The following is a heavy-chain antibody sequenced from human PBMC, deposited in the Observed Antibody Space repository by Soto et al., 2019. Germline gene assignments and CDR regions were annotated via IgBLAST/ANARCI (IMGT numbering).Heavy chain of an antibody. CDR1: GFTFSSYA. J-gene: IGHJ4*02. Sequence: ESGGGVVQPGRSLRLSCAASGFTFSSYAMHWVRQAPGKGLEWVAVISYDGSNKYYADSVKGRFTISRDNSKNTLHLQMNSLRAEDTAVYYCATFPNGYWGQGTLVTVSS. D-gene: IGHD7-27*01. CDR2: ISYDGSNK. V-gene: IGHV3-30-3*01. CDR3: ATFPNGY.